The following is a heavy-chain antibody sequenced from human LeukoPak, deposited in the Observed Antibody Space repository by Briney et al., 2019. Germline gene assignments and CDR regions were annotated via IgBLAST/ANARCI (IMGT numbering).Heavy chain of an antibody. CDR1: GFISSSYG. CDR3: AKSQSLLSLGGPFDS. J-gene: IGHJ4*02. Sequence: GGSLRLSCAASGFISSSYGMSWVRQAPGKGLEWVSGISGRGGATYSADSVKGRLTISRDNSKNTLYLHMNSLRAEDTAIYYCAKSQSLLSLGGPFDSWGQGTLVTASS. D-gene: IGHD3-16*01. CDR2: ISGRGGAT. V-gene: IGHV3-23*01.